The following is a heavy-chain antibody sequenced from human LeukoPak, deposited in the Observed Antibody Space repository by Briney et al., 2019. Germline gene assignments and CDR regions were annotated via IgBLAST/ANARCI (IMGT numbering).Heavy chain of an antibody. CDR3: AAGVATISPYYYYGMDV. D-gene: IGHD5-12*01. V-gene: IGHV3-23*01. J-gene: IGHJ6*02. CDR2: ISGSGGST. Sequence: GGSLRLSCAASGFTFSSYWMHWVRQAPGKGLEWVSAISGSGGSTYYADSVKGRFTISRDNSKNTLYLQMNSLRAEDTAVYYCAAGVATISPYYYYGMDVWGQGTTVTVSS. CDR1: GFTFSSYW.